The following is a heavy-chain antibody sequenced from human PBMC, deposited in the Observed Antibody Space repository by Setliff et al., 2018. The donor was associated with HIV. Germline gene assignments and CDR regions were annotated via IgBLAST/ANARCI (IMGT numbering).Heavy chain of an antibody. CDR2: MNPNSGNT. CDR1: GYTFTNYD. D-gene: IGHD3-9*01. V-gene: IGHV1-8*02. J-gene: IGHJ6*03. CDR3: SRGLKSDWSYFYYYMDV. Sequence: ALVKVSCKASGYTFTNYDINWVRQATGQGLEWMGRMNPNSGNTEYAQQFQGRVTMTRNTSTNTAYLEVRGLRSEDTAVYYCSRGLKSDWSYFYYYMDVWGKGTPVTVSS.